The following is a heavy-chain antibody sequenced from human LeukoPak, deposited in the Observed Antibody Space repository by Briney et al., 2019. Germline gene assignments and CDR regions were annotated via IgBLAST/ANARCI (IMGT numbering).Heavy chain of an antibody. CDR2: ISYDGSNK. CDR1: GFTFSSYA. Sequence: PGGSLRLFCAASGFTFSSYAMHWVRQAPGKGLEWVAVISYDGSNKYYADSVKGRFTISRDNSKNTLYLQMNSLRAEDTAVYYCARAGRKEWPTYYYYYYGMDVWGQGTTVTVSS. V-gene: IGHV3-30-3*01. J-gene: IGHJ6*02. CDR3: ARAGRKEWPTYYYYYYGMDV. D-gene: IGHD3-3*01.